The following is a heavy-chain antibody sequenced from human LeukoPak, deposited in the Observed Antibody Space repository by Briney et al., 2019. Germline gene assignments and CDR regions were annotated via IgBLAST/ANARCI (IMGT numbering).Heavy chain of an antibody. CDR1: GFSLRNYG. V-gene: IGHV3-23*01. Sequence: PGGSLRLSCAASGFSLRNYGMSWVRQAPGKGLEWVSFISGSGENTYYADSVKGRFTISRDISKNTLSLQMNSLRAEDTAVYYCAKRVASYYFDYWGQGTLVTVSS. CDR2: ISGSGENT. CDR3: AKRVASYYFDY. D-gene: IGHD2-21*01. J-gene: IGHJ4*02.